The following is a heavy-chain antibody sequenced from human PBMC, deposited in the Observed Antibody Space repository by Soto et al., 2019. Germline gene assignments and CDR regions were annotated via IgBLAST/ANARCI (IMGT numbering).Heavy chain of an antibody. CDR1: GFTFSSNV. CDR2: ISIGSSTL. J-gene: IGHJ4*02. CDR3: ARDWEVYNSDIRTHIPHLDS. V-gene: IGHV3-48*02. D-gene: IGHD3-22*01. Sequence: EVQLVESGGGLVQPGGSLRLSCEASGFTFSSNVMNWVRQAPGKGLEWISFISIGSSTLNYADSVRGRFTISRDNAKNSIYLQKNSLRDEDTTMYYCARDWEVYNSDIRTHIPHLDSWGQGTLVTISS.